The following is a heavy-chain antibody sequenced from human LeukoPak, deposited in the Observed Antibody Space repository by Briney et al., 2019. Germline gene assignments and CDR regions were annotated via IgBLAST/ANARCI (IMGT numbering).Heavy chain of an antibody. CDR3: ARDESLFGELPDY. Sequence: PGRSLRLSCAASGFTFSSYAMHWVRQAPGKGLEWVAVISYDGSNKYYADSVKGRFTISRDSSKNTLYLQMNSLRAEDTAVYYCARDESLFGELPDYWGQGTLVTVSS. D-gene: IGHD3-10*02. CDR1: GFTFSSYA. J-gene: IGHJ4*02. V-gene: IGHV3-30-3*01. CDR2: ISYDGSNK.